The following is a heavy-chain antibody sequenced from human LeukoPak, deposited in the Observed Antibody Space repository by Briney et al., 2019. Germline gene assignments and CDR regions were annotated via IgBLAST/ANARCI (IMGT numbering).Heavy chain of an antibody. V-gene: IGHV1-69*13. Sequence: GASVKVSCKASGGTFSSYAISWVRQAPGQGLEGMGGVIPIFGTANYAQKFQGRVTITADESTSTAYMELSSLRSEDTAVYYCAREYCSSTSCYAGDWFDPWGQGTLVTVSS. CDR3: AREYCSSTSCYAGDWFDP. CDR1: GGTFSSYA. D-gene: IGHD2-2*01. CDR2: VIPIFGTA. J-gene: IGHJ5*02.